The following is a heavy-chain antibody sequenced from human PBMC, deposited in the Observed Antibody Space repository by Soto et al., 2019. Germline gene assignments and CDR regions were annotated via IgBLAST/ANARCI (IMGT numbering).Heavy chain of an antibody. CDR3: AKEAGAAAGNAWFDY. CDR2: ISWNSGSI. J-gene: IGHJ4*01. CDR1: GFTFDDYA. V-gene: IGHV3-9*01. D-gene: IGHD6-13*01. Sequence: EVQLVESGGGLVQPGRSLRLSCAASGFTFDDYAMHWVRQAPGKGLEWVSGISWNSGSIGYADSVKGRITISRDNAKYSLYLQRNSLSAEETALYYRAKEAGAAAGNAWFDYWGQGTLVTVSS.